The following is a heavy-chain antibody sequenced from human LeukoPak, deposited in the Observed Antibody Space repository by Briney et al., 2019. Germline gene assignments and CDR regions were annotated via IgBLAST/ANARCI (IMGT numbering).Heavy chain of an antibody. CDR3: AKLLGYSGYDILDY. CDR1: GFTFSSYG. CDR2: ISYDGSNK. J-gene: IGHJ4*02. Sequence: PGRSLRLSCAASGFTFSSYGMHWVRQAPGKGLEWAAVISYDGSNKYYADSVKGRFTISRDNSKNTLYLQMNSLRAEDTAVYYCAKLLGYSGYDILDYWGQGTLVTVSS. V-gene: IGHV3-30*18. D-gene: IGHD5-12*01.